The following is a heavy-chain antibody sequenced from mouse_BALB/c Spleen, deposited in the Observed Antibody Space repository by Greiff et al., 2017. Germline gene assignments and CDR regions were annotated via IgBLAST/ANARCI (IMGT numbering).Heavy chain of an antibody. Sequence: QVQLQQSGAELVKPGTSVKLSCKASGYNFTSYWINWVKLRPGQGLEWIGDIYPGSGSTNYNEKFKSKATLTVDTSSSTAYMQLSSLASEDSALYYCARYHYGNPFAYWGQGTLVTVSA. CDR2: IYPGSGST. D-gene: IGHD2-1*01. CDR3: ARYHYGNPFAY. V-gene: IGHV1-55*01. CDR1: GYNFTSYW. J-gene: IGHJ3*01.